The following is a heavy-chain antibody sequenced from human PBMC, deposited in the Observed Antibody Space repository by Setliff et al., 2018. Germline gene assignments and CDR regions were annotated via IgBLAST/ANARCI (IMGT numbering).Heavy chain of an antibody. CDR1: GYTFTCYS. CDR3: ARVGSLAPLYYGNY. Sequence: ASVKVSCKASGYTFTCYSMHWVRQAPGQGLEWMGRINPNSGGTNYAQKFQGRVTMTRDTSVSTAYMELSRLRSDDTAVYYCARVGSLAPLYYGNYWGQGTLVTVSS. V-gene: IGHV1-2*06. J-gene: IGHJ4*02. CDR2: INPNSGGT. D-gene: IGHD3-10*01.